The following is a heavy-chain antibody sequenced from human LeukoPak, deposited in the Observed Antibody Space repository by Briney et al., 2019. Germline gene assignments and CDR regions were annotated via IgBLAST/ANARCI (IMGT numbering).Heavy chain of an antibody. CDR3: AQRFHYGSGSYFPFDP. Sequence: PGGSLRLSCAASGFTFSSYAMSWVRQAPGQGLEWVSATSGSGGSTYYADSMKGRFTISRDNSKNTLYLQMNSLRAEDTAVYYCAQRFHYGSGSYFPFDPWGQGTLVTVSS. D-gene: IGHD3-10*01. CDR2: TSGSGGST. V-gene: IGHV3-23*01. J-gene: IGHJ5*02. CDR1: GFTFSSYA.